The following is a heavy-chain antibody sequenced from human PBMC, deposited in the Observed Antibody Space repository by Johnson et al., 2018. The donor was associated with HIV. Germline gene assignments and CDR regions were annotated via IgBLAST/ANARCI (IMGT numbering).Heavy chain of an antibody. D-gene: IGHD1-26*01. CDR2: IYSGGST. Sequence: GKGLEWVSVIYSGGSTYYTVSVKGRFTISRDNSKNTLYLQMNSLRAEDTAVYYCAKDSIEWELRAFDIWGQWTMVTVSS. V-gene: IGHV3-53*01. J-gene: IGHJ3*02. CDR3: AKDSIEWELRAFDI.